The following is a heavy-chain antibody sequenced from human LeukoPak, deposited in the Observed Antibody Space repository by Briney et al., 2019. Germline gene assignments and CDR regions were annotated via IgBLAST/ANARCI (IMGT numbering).Heavy chain of an antibody. D-gene: IGHD1-14*01. CDR1: GYSLTEFC. Sequence: ASVKGSCKVSGYSLTEFCIYWVRQAPGKGLEWMGGSNPEDGEMIYAQRFQGRVIMTEDTSTETAYMELSSLRFEDTAVYYCTTPYIFTGSFDYWGQGSLVTVSS. V-gene: IGHV1-24*01. CDR2: SNPEDGEM. J-gene: IGHJ4*02. CDR3: TTPYIFTGSFDY.